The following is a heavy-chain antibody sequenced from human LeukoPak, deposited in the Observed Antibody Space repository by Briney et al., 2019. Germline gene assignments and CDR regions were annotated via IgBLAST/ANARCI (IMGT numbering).Heavy chain of an antibody. CDR3: ARGRYYGSGSYPY. CDR1: GGSFSGYY. CDR2: INHSGST. D-gene: IGHD3-10*01. Sequence: SETLSLTCAVSGGSFSGYYWNWIRQSPGKGLEWIGEINHSGSTHYNPSLKSRVTISVDTSQKQFSLRLTSVTAAGTAVYYCARGRYYGSGSYPYWGQGTLVTVSS. J-gene: IGHJ4*02. V-gene: IGHV4-34*01.